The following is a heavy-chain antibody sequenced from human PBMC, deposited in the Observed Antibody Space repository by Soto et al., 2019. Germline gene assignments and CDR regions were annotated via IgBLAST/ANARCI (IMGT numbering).Heavy chain of an antibody. Sequence: ASVKVSCKASGYTFTSHTIHWVRQAPGQSFEWLGCINVGNGNTRSSHKFQDRVTIDRDTSASTVSMEVSSMRSEDTAIYFCARVAMATTTKGIFYYVYWRQGTLVTVSS. V-gene: IGHV1-3*01. J-gene: IGHJ4*02. D-gene: IGHD2-21*01. CDR3: ARVAMATTTKGIFYYVY. CDR1: GYTFTSHT. CDR2: INVGNGNT.